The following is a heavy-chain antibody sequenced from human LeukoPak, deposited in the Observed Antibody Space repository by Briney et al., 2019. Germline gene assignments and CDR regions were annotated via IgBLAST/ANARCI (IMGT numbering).Heavy chain of an antibody. Sequence: SETLSLTYTVSGGSISSSSYYWGWIRHPPGKGLEWIVSIYYSGSTYYNPSLKSRVTISVDTSKNQFSLKLSSVTAADTAVYYCARDSTQATAIFDRPPSPFDYGGQGTLVTVSS. J-gene: IGHJ4*02. CDR1: GGSISSSSYY. D-gene: IGHD3-3*01. V-gene: IGHV4-39*07. CDR2: IYYSGST. CDR3: ARDSTQATAIFDRPPSPFDY.